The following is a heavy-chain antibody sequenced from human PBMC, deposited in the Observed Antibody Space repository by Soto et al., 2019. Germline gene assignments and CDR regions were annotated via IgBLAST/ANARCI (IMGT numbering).Heavy chain of an antibody. CDR3: ARLGWNDYVYYFDY. D-gene: IGHD1-1*01. J-gene: IGHJ4*02. CDR2: INYSGST. CDR1: GGSISSSSYY. V-gene: IGHV4-39*01. Sequence: QLQLQESGPGLVKPSETLSLTCTVSGGSISSSSYYWGWIRQPPGKGLEWIGSINYSGSTYYNPSLKSRVTISVDTSKNQFSLKLSSVTAADTAVYYCARLGWNDYVYYFDYWGQGTLVTVSS.